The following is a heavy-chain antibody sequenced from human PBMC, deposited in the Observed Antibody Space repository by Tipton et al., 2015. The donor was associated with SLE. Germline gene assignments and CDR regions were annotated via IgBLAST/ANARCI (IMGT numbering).Heavy chain of an antibody. J-gene: IGHJ4*02. CDR3: AKDLSSGCQGGAY. CDR1: GGSISSSSYY. V-gene: IGHV4-39*07. D-gene: IGHD6-19*01. Sequence: TLSLTCTVSGGSISSSSYYWGRIRQPPGKGLEWIGSIYYSGGTYYNPSLKSRVTISVDTSKNQFSLKLSSVTAADTAVYYCAKDLSSGCQGGAYWGQGTLVTVSS. CDR2: IYYSGGT.